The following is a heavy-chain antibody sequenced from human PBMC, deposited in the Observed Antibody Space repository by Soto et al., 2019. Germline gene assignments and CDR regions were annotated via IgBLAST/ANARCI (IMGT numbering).Heavy chain of an antibody. V-gene: IGHV3-33*01. CDR1: GFTFSGYG. CDR3: VRDGVGSRHLYSSFDY. CDR2: VRYDGSNI. D-gene: IGHD1-26*01. Sequence: QVQLVDSGGGVVQPGRSLRLSCAATGFTFSGYGMHWVRQAPGNGLEWVAVVRYDGSNIYYAHSVKVRFTISRDNSKKTLDLQMNSLRAEDTAVYYCVRDGVGSRHLYSSFDYWGQGTLVTVSS. J-gene: IGHJ4*02.